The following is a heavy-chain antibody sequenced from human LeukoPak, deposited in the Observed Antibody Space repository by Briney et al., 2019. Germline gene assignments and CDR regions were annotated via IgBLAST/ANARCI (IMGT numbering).Heavy chain of an antibody. CDR3: AREGGYDPPTFDY. J-gene: IGHJ4*02. CDR1: GGTFSSYA. D-gene: IGHD5-12*01. CDR2: IIPIFGTA. V-gene: IGHV1-69*01. Sequence: SVKVSCKASGGTFSSYAISWVRQAPRQGLEWIGGIIPIFGTANYAQKFQGRVTITADESTSTAYMELSSLRSEDTVVYYCAREGGYDPPTFDYWGQGTLVTVS.